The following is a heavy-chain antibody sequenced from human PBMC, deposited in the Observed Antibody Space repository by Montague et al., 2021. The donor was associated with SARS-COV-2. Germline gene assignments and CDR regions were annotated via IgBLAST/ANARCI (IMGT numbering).Heavy chain of an antibody. CDR3: ARDPDHGDSFGIDY. CDR1: GFTFSSYA. D-gene: IGHD4-17*01. CDR2: ISYDGINK. J-gene: IGHJ4*02. Sequence: SRSLSFSASGFTFSSYAMHWVRQAPGKGLEWVAVISYDGINKYYADSVKGRFTISRDNSKNTLYLQMNSLRAEDTAVYYCARDPDHGDSFGIDYWGQGTLVTVSS. V-gene: IGHV3-30-3*01.